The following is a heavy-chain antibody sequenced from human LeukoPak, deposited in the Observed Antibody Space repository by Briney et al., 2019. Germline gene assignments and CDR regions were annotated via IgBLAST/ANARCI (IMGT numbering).Heavy chain of an antibody. CDR3: ARGAAGSYDY. V-gene: IGHV1-18*01. Sequence: ASVKVSCKASGYTFTSYDISWVRQAPGQGLEWMGWISTYNSNTNQAEKLQGRITMTTDTSTSTAYMELRSLRFDDAAVYYCARGAAGSYDYWGQGTLVTVSS. CDR2: ISTYNSNT. D-gene: IGHD6-13*01. J-gene: IGHJ4*02. CDR1: GYTFTSYD.